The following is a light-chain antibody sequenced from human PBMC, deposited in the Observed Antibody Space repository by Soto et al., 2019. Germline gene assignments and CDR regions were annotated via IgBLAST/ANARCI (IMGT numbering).Light chain of an antibody. V-gene: IGLV2-14*01. CDR2: EVS. CDR1: SSDVGGYNY. CDR3: SSYTSSSTPYV. J-gene: IGLJ1*01. Sequence: QSVLTQPASVSGSPGQSITISCTGTSSDVGGYNYVSWYQQHTGKAPKLMIYEVSNRPSGVSNRVSGSKSGNTASLTISGLQAEDEADYYCSSYTSSSTPYVFGTGTKLTVL.